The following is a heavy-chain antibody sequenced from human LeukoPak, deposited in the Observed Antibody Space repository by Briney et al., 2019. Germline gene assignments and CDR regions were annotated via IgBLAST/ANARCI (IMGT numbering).Heavy chain of an antibody. D-gene: IGHD2-21*02. CDR2: ISSSGRSI. J-gene: IGHJ4*02. V-gene: IGHV3-48*03. CDR1: GFTFSSYE. Sequence: GGSLRLSCAASGFTFSSYEMNWVRQAPGKGLEWVSYISSSGRSINYADSVRGRFTISRDNGKNSLYLQMNSLRAEDTAVYYCAKDRSWEVVTAIFDYWGQGTLVTVSS. CDR3: AKDRSWEVVTAIFDY.